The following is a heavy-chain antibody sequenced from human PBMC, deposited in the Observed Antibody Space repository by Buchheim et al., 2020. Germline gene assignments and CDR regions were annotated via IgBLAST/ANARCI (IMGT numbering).Heavy chain of an antibody. V-gene: IGHV3-11*01. CDR1: GFTFGDHQ. D-gene: IGHD4-23*01. Sequence: QEQLVESGGGLVKPGGSLRLSCAASGFTFGDHQMTWVRQAPGKGLEWVSYISKSGRAVYYADSVRGRFTISRDNTKTSLYLEMTSLTPEDTAVYYCARDKLAYDYGMDVWGHGTT. CDR3: ARDKLAYDYGMDV. J-gene: IGHJ6*02. CDR2: ISKSGRAV.